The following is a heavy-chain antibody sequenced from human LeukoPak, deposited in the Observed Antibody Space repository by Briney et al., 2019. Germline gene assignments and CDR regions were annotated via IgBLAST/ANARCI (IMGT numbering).Heavy chain of an antibody. Sequence: SVKVSCKASGGTFSSYAISWVRQAPGQGLEWMGRIIPILGIANYAQKFQGRVTITADKSTSTAYMELSSLRSEDTAVYYCARVLPGGDDAFDIWGQGTMVTVSS. V-gene: IGHV1-69*04. CDR3: ARVLPGGDDAFDI. D-gene: IGHD2-21*01. J-gene: IGHJ3*02. CDR2: IIPILGIA. CDR1: GGTFSSYA.